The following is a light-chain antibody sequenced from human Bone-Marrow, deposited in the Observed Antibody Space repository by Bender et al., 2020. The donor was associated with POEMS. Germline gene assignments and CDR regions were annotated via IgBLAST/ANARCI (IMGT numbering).Light chain of an antibody. CDR3: QSWGSNTVV. J-gene: IGLJ2*01. Sequence: SYELTQPPSVSVSPGQAARITCSGDAFPKQYAYWYQQKPGQSPVVVIYQDTKRPSGIPERFSGSTSGNTASLTISGTQTMDEADYYCQSWGSNTVVFGGGTKLTVL. V-gene: IGLV3-1*01. CDR1: AFPKQY. CDR2: QDT.